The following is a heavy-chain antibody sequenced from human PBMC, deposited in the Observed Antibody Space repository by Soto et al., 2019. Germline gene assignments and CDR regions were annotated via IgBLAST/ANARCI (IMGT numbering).Heavy chain of an antibody. D-gene: IGHD3-16*01. CDR2: INPSGGST. CDR3: ARTDYEWGGMDV. V-gene: IGHV1-46*01. J-gene: IGHJ6*02. Sequence: QVQLVQSGAEVKKPGASVKVSCKASGYTFTSYYMHWVRQAPGQGLEWMGIINPSGGSTSYAQKFQGIVNMTRDTSTSTVYMELRSLRSEDTAVYYCARTDYEWGGMDVWRQGTTVTVSS. CDR1: GYTFTSYY.